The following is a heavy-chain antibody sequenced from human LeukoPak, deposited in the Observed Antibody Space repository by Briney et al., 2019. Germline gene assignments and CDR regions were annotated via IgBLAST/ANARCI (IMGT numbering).Heavy chain of an antibody. CDR2: TYYRSKWYN. Sequence: SQTLSLTCAISGDSVSSNSAAWNWIRQSPSRCLGWLGRTYYRSKWYNDYAVSVKSRITINPDTSKNQFSLQLNSVTPEDTAVYYCARRVAVAGYYYYGMDVWGQGTTVTVSS. CDR1: GDSVSSNSAA. D-gene: IGHD6-19*01. J-gene: IGHJ6*02. CDR3: ARRVAVAGYYYYGMDV. V-gene: IGHV6-1*01.